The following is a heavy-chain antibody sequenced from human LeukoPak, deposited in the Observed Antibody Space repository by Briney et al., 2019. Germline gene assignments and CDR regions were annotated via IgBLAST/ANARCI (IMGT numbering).Heavy chain of an antibody. D-gene: IGHD4-17*01. V-gene: IGHV3-74*01. J-gene: IGHJ4*02. CDR1: GFAFSSYW. CDR2: INSDGSST. CDR3: ARVRYGDYVRYFDY. Sequence: GGYLRLSCAASGFAFSSYWMHWLRQAPGKGLVWVSRINSDGSSTTYADSVKGRFTISIDNAKNTLYLQMNSLRAEDTAVYYCARVRYGDYVRYFDYWGQGTLVTVSS.